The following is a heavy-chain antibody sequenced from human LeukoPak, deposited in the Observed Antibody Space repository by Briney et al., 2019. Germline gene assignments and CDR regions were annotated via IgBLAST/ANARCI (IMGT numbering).Heavy chain of an antibody. CDR3: ARGPYDSNGYYPDY. CDR2: ISYDGSNK. J-gene: IGHJ4*02. V-gene: IGHV3-30-3*01. CDR1: GFTFSSYA. Sequence: GGSLRLACAASGFTFSSYAVHWGRRARGKGLGWVAVISYDGSNKYYAYSVKVRFTISRDNSKNTLYLQMNSLRAEDTAVYYCARGPYDSNGYYPDYWGQGTLVTVSS. D-gene: IGHD3-22*01.